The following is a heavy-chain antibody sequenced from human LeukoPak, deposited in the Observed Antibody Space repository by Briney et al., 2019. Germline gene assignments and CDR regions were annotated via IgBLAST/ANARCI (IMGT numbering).Heavy chain of an antibody. CDR1: GYTFTSYG. D-gene: IGHD6-13*01. Sequence: ASVKVSCKASGYTFTSYGISWVRQAPGQGLEWMGWISAYNGNTNYAQKLQGRVTMTTDTSTSTAYMELRSLRSDDTAVYYCARVSNGIAAAGPDYWGQGTLVTVSS. CDR2: ISAYNGNT. CDR3: ARVSNGIAAAGPDY. J-gene: IGHJ4*02. V-gene: IGHV1-18*01.